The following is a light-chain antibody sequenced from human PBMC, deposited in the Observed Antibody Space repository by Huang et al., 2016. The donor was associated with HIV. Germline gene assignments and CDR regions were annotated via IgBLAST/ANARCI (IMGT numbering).Light chain of an antibody. CDR1: QDISNY. J-gene: IGKJ5*01. CDR2: VAS. Sequence: DIQMTQSPSSLSASVGDRVTITCQASQDISNYLNWYQQKPGKAPKLLIYVASNLETGVPSSFSGSGSGTEVTFSISSLQPEDIATYYCQQYDHLPTFGQGTRLEIK. CDR3: QQYDHLPT. V-gene: IGKV1-33*01.